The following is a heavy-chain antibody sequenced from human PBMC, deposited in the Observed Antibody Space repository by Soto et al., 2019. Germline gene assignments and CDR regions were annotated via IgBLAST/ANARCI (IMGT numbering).Heavy chain of an antibody. CDR1: GGSVSSGGQY. CDR3: ARRHPRVYFGL. J-gene: IGHJ2*01. CDR2: IYYSGDT. Sequence: QVQLQESGPGLVKPSQTLSLTCTVSGGSVSSGGQYWSWIRQHPGKGLEWIGNIYYSGDTFYNPSLRSRITISVDTSRNQFSLRLSSVTAADTAVYYCARRHPRVYFGLWGRGTLLPVSS. V-gene: IGHV4-31*03.